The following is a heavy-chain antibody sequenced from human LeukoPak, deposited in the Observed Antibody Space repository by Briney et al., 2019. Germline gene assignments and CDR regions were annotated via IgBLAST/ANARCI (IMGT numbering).Heavy chain of an antibody. CDR2: IDPSDSYT. Sequence: RGESLKISCKGSGYSFTSYWITGVRHMPGKGLEWMGRIDPSDSYTNYKPSFQGHVTISVDKSISTAYLQWSSLKASDTAMCYCAGISGKIRTGYGEFDPWGQGTLVTVSS. D-gene: IGHD3/OR15-3a*01. J-gene: IGHJ5*02. V-gene: IGHV5-10-1*01. CDR1: GYSFTSYW. CDR3: AGISGKIRTGYGEFDP.